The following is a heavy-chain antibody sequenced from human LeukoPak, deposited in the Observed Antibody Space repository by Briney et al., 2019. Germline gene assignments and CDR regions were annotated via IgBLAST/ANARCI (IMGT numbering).Heavy chain of an antibody. D-gene: IGHD3-10*02. CDR1: GFPFSDIY. CDR2: ISSVTTNS. J-gene: IGHJ3*02. Sequence: GGSLRLSCAASGFPFSDIYMNWIRQAPGKGLEWVSYISSVTTNSDYADSVKGRSTISRDNAKKLLYLQMNSLRAEDTAIYYGTRGQSITTFGAFDIWGQGTMVTVSS. CDR3: TRGQSITTFGAFDI. V-gene: IGHV3-11*06.